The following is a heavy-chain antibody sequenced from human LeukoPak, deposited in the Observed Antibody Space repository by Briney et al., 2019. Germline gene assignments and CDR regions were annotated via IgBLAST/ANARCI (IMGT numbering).Heavy chain of an antibody. CDR2: LSSSGGST. Sequence: TSETLSLTCAVYGGSFSGYYWSWIRQPPGKGLEWVSALSSSGGSTYYADSVKGRFTISRDNSKNTLYLQMSSLRAEDTAVYYCAKGGGFDWLNYYYMDVWGKGTTVIISS. J-gene: IGHJ6*03. CDR3: AKGGGFDWLNYYYMDV. D-gene: IGHD3-9*01. CDR1: GGSFSGYY. V-gene: IGHV3-23*01.